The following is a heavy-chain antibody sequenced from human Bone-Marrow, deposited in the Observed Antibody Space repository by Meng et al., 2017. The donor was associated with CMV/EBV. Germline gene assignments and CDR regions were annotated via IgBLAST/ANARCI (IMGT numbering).Heavy chain of an antibody. Sequence: ASVKVSCKASGYIFTNYYMHWVRQAPGQGLEWMAIITSGHGSTTYAQKFQGRVTMTRDTSTSTVYMELSSLRSEDTAVYYCARTRATRMGTPFDYWGQGTLVTFSS. CDR1: GYIFTNYY. CDR3: ARTRATRMGTPFDY. V-gene: IGHV1-46*01. J-gene: IGHJ4*02. D-gene: IGHD4-23*01. CDR2: ITSGHGST.